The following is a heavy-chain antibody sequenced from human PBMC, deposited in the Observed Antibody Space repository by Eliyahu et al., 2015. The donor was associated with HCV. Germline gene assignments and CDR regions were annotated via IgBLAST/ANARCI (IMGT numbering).Heavy chain of an antibody. V-gene: IGHV4-39*01. CDR3: ARVPITMVRGVTSDY. J-gene: IGHJ4*02. CDR2: IYYSGST. CDR1: GGSISSSSYY. D-gene: IGHD3-10*01. Sequence: QLQLQESGPGLVKPSETLSLTCTVSGGSISSSSYYWGWIRQPPGKGLEWVGSIYYSGSTYYNPSLKSRVTISVDTSKNQFSLKLSSVTAADTAVYYCARVPITMVRGVTSDYWGQGTLVTVSS.